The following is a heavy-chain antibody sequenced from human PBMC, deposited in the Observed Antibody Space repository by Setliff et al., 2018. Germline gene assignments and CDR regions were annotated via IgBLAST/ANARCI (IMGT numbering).Heavy chain of an antibody. D-gene: IGHD1-1*01. CDR3: ARSYHLVLTTWFDT. CDR1: GGSISSGVYY. Sequence: SETLSLTCTVSGGSISSGVYYWAWSRQPPGKGREWIGSMYYSGSNDYNPSLKSRVTISLDTSKNQFSLRLTSVTAADTAVYYCARSYHLVLTTWFDTWGHVTLVTVSS. V-gene: IGHV4-39*07. J-gene: IGHJ5*01. CDR2: MYYSGSN.